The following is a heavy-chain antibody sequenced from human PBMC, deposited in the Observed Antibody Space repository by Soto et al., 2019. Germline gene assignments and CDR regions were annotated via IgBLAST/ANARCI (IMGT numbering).Heavy chain of an antibody. Sequence: EVQLVESGGGLVQPGRSLRLPCTDSGFPFGDYAMSWIRQAPGKGLEWVGFIRSTPDGGTTEYAASVRGRFSISRDDSKSIVYLQMNSLKTEDTALYYCTRLPVRSLWMGYSFDYWGQGTLVTVSS. V-gene: IGHV3-49*03. CDR2: IRSTPDGGTT. D-gene: IGHD3-3*01. CDR1: GFPFGDYA. CDR3: TRLPVRSLWMGYSFDY. J-gene: IGHJ4*02.